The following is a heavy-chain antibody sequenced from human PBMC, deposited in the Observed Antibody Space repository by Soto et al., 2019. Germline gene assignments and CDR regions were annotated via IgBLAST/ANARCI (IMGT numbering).Heavy chain of an antibody. D-gene: IGHD6-13*01. Sequence: VASVKVSCKASGYTFTSYAMHWVRQAPGQRLEWMGWINAGNGNTKYSQKFQGRVTITRDTSASTAYMELSSLRSEDTAVYYCARDHKAAAGPFDYWGQGTLVTVSS. V-gene: IGHV1-3*01. CDR2: INAGNGNT. J-gene: IGHJ4*02. CDR1: GYTFTSYA. CDR3: ARDHKAAAGPFDY.